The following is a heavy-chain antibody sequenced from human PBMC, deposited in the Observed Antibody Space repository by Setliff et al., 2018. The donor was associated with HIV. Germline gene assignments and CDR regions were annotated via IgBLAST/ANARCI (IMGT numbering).Heavy chain of an antibody. J-gene: IGHJ4*02. CDR3: ARQAGHVGDHFDY. Sequence: VSCKASGDIFSYQTYSWVRQAPGQGLEWMGSIIPMVGFANYEGKFQGRVTIIADASTNTTYLDLTSLRSEDTALYFCARQAGHVGDHFDYWGQGTLVTVSS. CDR2: IIPMVGFA. V-gene: IGHV1-69*02. CDR1: GDIFSYQT. D-gene: IGHD2-21*01.